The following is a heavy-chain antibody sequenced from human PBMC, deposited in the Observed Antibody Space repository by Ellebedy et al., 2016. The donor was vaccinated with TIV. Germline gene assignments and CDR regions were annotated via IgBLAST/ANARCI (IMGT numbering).Heavy chain of an antibody. CDR2: ISSSSCI. D-gene: IGHD1-26*01. J-gene: IGHJ4*02. CDR1: GFTFSSYA. Sequence: GESLKISCAASGFTFSSYAMSWVRQAPGKGLEWVSCISSSSCIYYADSVKGRFTISRDNAKNSLYLQMNSLRAEDTAVYYCAEGWEGFDYWGQGTLVTVSS. CDR3: AEGWEGFDY. V-gene: IGHV3-21*01.